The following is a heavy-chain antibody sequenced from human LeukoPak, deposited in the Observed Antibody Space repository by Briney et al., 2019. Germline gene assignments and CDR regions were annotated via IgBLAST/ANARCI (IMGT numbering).Heavy chain of an antibody. J-gene: IGHJ4*02. V-gene: IGHV3-74*01. CDR1: GFTFSSYW. Sequence: GSLRLSCAASGFTFSSYWMDWVRQAPGKGLVWVSRINSDGSTTSYADSVKGRFTISRDNAKNTLYLQTKSLRAEDTAVYYCARHGSSWDFDYWGQGTLVTVSS. D-gene: IGHD6-13*01. CDR3: ARHGSSWDFDY. CDR2: INSDGSTT.